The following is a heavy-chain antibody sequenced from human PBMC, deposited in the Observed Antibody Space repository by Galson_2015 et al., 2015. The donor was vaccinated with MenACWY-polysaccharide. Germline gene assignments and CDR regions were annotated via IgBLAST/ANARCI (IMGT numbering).Heavy chain of an antibody. D-gene: IGHD6-6*01. Sequence: CAISGDSVSSNSGSWHWVRQSPSRGLEWLGRTHYRSKWYSYYGASVKGRITINPDTSKNQFSLQLNSVTPEDTAVYYCARIHSGSSSDFDYCGQGTLFTVSS. CDR1: GDSVSSNSGS. J-gene: IGHJ4*02. V-gene: IGHV6-1*01. CDR3: ARIHSGSSSDFDY. CDR2: THYRSKWYS.